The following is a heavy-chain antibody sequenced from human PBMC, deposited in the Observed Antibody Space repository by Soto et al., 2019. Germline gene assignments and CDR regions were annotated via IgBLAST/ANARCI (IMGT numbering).Heavy chain of an antibody. CDR2: INHSGST. D-gene: IGHD3-10*01. V-gene: IGHV4-34*01. Sequence: QVQLQQWGAGLLKPSETLSLTCAVYGGSFSGYYWSWIRQPPGKGLEWIGEINHSGSTNYNPALKSRVTISVDTSKNQSALKLRSVTAADTAVYYCARGPGFTYYYGSGSQYYFDYWGQGTLVTVSS. CDR1: GGSFSGYY. J-gene: IGHJ4*02. CDR3: ARGPGFTYYYGSGSQYYFDY.